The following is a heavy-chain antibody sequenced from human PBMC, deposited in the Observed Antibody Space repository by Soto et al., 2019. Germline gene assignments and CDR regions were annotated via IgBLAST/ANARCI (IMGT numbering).Heavy chain of an antibody. CDR1: GGSISSYY. CDR2: IYYSGST. D-gene: IGHD1-1*01. J-gene: IGHJ6*03. Sequence: TSETLSLTCTVSGGSISSYYWSWIRQPPGKGLEWIGYIYYSGSTNYNPSLKSRVTISVDTSKNQFSLKLSSVTAADTAVYYCARAPGSYYYYYMDVWGKGTTVTVSS. V-gene: IGHV4-59*01. CDR3: ARAPGSYYYYYMDV.